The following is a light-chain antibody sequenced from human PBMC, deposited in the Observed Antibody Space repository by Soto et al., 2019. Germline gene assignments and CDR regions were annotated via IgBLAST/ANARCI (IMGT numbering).Light chain of an antibody. CDR3: QQSYSTPRT. V-gene: IGKV1-39*01. Sequence: DIQMTQSPSSLSASVGDRVTITCRASQSISSYLNWYQQKPGKAPKLLIYAASSLQSGVPSRFSGSGSGTDFTRTISSLHTEDFAAYYYQQSYSTPRTFGQGTKVEIK. J-gene: IGKJ1*01. CDR1: QSISSY. CDR2: AAS.